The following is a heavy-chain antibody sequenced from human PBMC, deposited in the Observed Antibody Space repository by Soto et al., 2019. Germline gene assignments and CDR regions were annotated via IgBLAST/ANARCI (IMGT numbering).Heavy chain of an antibody. CDR2: IDPSDSYT. D-gene: IGHD6-13*01. Sequence: PGESLKISCQGSGYSFTSYWIHWVRQMPGKGLEWMGRIDPSDSYTNYSPSFQGQVTISADKSISTAYLQWSSLKASDTAMYYCARHKADSSSQPYASYYYPMDVWGQGTTVTVSS. CDR1: GYSFTSYW. J-gene: IGHJ6*01. V-gene: IGHV5-10-1*04. CDR3: ARHKADSSSQPYASYYYPMDV.